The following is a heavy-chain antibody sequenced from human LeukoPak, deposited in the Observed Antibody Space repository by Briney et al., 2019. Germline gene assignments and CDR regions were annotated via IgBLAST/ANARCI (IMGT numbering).Heavy chain of an antibody. J-gene: IGHJ6*04. Sequence: GGSLRLSCAASGFTFSSYWMHWVRQAPGKGLVWVSRINTDGSSTSYADSVKGRFTISRDNAKNSLYLQMNSLRAEDTAVYYCAELGITMIGGVWGKGTTVTISS. V-gene: IGHV3-74*01. CDR2: INTDGSST. CDR3: AELGITMIGGV. CDR1: GFTFSSYW. D-gene: IGHD3-10*02.